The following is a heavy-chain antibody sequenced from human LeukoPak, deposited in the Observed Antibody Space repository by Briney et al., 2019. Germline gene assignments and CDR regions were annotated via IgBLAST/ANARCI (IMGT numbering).Heavy chain of an antibody. CDR3: ARSGRPLTYYYGSGSYRNWFDP. Sequence: KPSETLSLTCTVSGGSISSYYWSWVRQPPGKGLDWIGYIYDSGSTNYNPSLKSRVTISVDTSKNQFSLKLSSVTAADTAVYYCARSGRPLTYYYGSGSYRNWFDPWGQGTLVTVSS. CDR2: IYDSGST. J-gene: IGHJ5*02. D-gene: IGHD3-10*01. V-gene: IGHV4-59*01. CDR1: GGSISSYY.